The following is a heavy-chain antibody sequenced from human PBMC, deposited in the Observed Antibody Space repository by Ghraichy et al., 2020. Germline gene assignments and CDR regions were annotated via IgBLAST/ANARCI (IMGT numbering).Heavy chain of an antibody. CDR2: IISSTRYI. J-gene: IGHJ6*02. V-gene: IGHV3-21*01. CDR1: GLMFSPNT. Sequence: GGSLRLSCVASGLMFSPNTMNWVRQAPGKVLEWVSSIISSTRYIYYADSVKGRFTISRDNAQNSLYLQMNSLRAEDTAVYYCSRGGGAGTPVLYHMDVWGLGSTVTVSS. D-gene: IGHD6-19*01. CDR3: SRGGGAGTPVLYHMDV.